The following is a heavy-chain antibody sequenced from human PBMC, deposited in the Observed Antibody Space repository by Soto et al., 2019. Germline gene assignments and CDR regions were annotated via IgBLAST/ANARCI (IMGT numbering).Heavy chain of an antibody. V-gene: IGHV1-8*01. CDR1: GYTFTSYD. D-gene: IGHD6-19*01. J-gene: IGHJ4*02. CDR2: MNPNSVNT. CDR3: ARSVEWLASFDY. Sequence: ASVKVSCKASGYTFTSYDINWVRQATGQGLEWMGWMNPNSVNTGNAQKFQGGITMTRNTSISTAYMELSSLRSEDTAVYYCARSVEWLASFDYWGQGTLVTVSS.